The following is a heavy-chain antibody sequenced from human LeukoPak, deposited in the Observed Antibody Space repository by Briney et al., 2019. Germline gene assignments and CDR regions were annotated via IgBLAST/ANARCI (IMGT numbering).Heavy chain of an antibody. CDR1: GFTFNTFN. J-gene: IGHJ4*02. CDR2: ITSGGDYI. V-gene: IGHV3-21*01. Sequence: PGGSLRLSCAASGFTFNTFNMNWVRQAPGKGLEWVSSITSGGDYIYYADSVKGRFTTSRDNAKNSLSLQLNSLRVEDTAVYYCARGHYDILAASYKWTPDYWGQGTLVTVSS. CDR3: ARGHYDILAASYKWTPDY. D-gene: IGHD3-9*01.